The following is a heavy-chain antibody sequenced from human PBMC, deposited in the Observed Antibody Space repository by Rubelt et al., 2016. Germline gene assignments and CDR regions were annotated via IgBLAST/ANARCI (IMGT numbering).Heavy chain of an antibody. J-gene: IGHJ4*02. Sequence: QVQLQQWGAGLLKPSETLSLTCAVYGGSFSGYYWSWIRQPPGKGLEWIGEINHSGSTNYNPSLKSRVTISVDTSKNQFSLKLSSVTAADTAVYYCASYDSSGYYYDYWGQGTLVTVSS. V-gene: IGHV4-34*01. CDR3: ASYDSSGYYYDY. D-gene: IGHD3-22*01. CDR1: GGSFSGYY. CDR2: INHSGST.